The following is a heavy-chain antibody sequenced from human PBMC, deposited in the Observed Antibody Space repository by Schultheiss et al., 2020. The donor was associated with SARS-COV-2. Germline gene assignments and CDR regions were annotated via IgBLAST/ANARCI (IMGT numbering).Heavy chain of an antibody. Sequence: SVKVSCKASGGTFSSYAISWVRQAPGQGLEWMGGIIPIFGTANYAQKYQGRVTITADESTSTAYMELSSLRSEDTAVYYCARDRYDFWSGYVSYWYFDLWGRGTLVTVSS. V-gene: IGHV1-69*13. CDR2: IIPIFGTA. J-gene: IGHJ2*01. CDR1: GGTFSSYA. CDR3: ARDRYDFWSGYVSYWYFDL. D-gene: IGHD3-3*01.